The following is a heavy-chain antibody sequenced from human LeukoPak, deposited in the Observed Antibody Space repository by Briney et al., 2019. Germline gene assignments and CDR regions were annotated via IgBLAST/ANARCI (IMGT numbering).Heavy chain of an antibody. Sequence: GGSLRLSCAASGFTFSSYAMHWVRQAPGKGLEWVAVISYDGSNKYYADSVKGRFTISGDNSKNTLYLQMNSLRAEDTAVYYCARDLHRGGNYFDYWGQGTLVTVSS. J-gene: IGHJ4*02. V-gene: IGHV3-30*01. CDR2: ISYDGSNK. CDR3: ARDLHRGGNYFDY. D-gene: IGHD2-15*01. CDR1: GFTFSSYA.